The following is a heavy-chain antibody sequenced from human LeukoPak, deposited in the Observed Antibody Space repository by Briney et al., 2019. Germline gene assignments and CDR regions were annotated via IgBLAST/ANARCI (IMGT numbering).Heavy chain of an antibody. V-gene: IGHV3-33*01. CDR1: GFTFRSYG. D-gene: IGHD2-2*01. CDR3: ARDLGYVDY. J-gene: IGHJ4*02. CDR2: IWYDGSNK. Sequence: GRSLRLSCAASGFTFRSYGMHWVRQAPGKGLEWVAVIWYDGSNKYYEDSVKGRFTIYRDTSKNTLYLQMNSLRAEDTAVYYCARDLGYVDYWGQGTLVTVSS.